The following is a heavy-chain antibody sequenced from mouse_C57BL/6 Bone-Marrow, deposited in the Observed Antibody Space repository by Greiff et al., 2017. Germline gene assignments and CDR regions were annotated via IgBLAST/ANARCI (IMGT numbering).Heavy chain of an antibody. CDR1: GFNIKDDY. Sequence: VQLQQSGAELVRPGASVKLSCTASGFNIKDDYMHWVKQRPEQGLEWIGWIDPENGDTEYASKFQGKATITAATSSNTAYLQLSCLTSEYTAVYYYTTRYYCSFSYFDYWGQGTTLTVSS. D-gene: IGHD1-1*01. J-gene: IGHJ2*01. V-gene: IGHV14-4*01. CDR3: TTRYYCSFSYFDY. CDR2: IDPENGDT.